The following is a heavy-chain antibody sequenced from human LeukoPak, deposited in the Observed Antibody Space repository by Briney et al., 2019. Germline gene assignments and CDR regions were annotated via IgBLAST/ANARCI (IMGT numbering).Heavy chain of an antibody. CDR2: IYSSVST. J-gene: IGHJ4*02. Sequence: SSQTLSLTCTVSGGSISSNAYYWAWIRQPPGKGLEWIGSIYSSVSTYYNPSLKSRVTISVDTSKNQFSLRLSSVTAADTALYYCAYSGSYGHLGYWGQGIPVTVAS. V-gene: IGHV4-39*01. CDR3: AYSGSYGHLGY. CDR1: GGSISSNAYY. D-gene: IGHD1-26*01.